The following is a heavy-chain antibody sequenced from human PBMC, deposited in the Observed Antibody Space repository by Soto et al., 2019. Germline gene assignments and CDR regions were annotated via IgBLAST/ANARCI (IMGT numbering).Heavy chain of an antibody. D-gene: IGHD3-16*02. J-gene: IGHJ3*02. CDR2: MNPNSGNT. Sequence: ASVKVSCKASGYTFTSYDINWVRQATGQGLEWMGWMNPNSGNTGYAQKFQGRVTMTRNTSISTAYMELSSLRSEDTAVYYCAIYMITFGGVIVHDAFDIWGQGTMVTVS. CDR1: GYTFTSYD. V-gene: IGHV1-8*01. CDR3: AIYMITFGGVIVHDAFDI.